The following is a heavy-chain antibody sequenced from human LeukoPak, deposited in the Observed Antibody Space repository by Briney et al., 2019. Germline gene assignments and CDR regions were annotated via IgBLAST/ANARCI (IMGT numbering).Heavy chain of an antibody. CDR3: AKDRMVYGY. J-gene: IGHJ4*02. D-gene: IGHD2-8*01. V-gene: IGHV3-48*01. CDR1: GFTFSSHS. Sequence: GGSLRLSCAASGFTFSSHSMNWVHQAPGKGLEWVSYISSSSSTIYYADSVKGRFTISRDNAKNSLYLQMNSLRAEDTAVYYCAKDRMVYGYWGQGILVTVSS. CDR2: ISSSSSTI.